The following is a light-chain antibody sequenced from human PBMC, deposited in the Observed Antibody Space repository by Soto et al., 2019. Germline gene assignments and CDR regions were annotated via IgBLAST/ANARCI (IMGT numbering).Light chain of an antibody. J-gene: IGKJ1*01. CDR3: QQYGNSPRT. Sequence: EIVLTQSPGTLSLSPGERATLSCRASQSVSSNYLAWYQLKPGLAPRLLIYGASSRDTGIPDRFSGSGSGTDFTLTISRLEPEDFAVYYCQQYGNSPRTFGQGTKVEIK. CDR1: QSVSSNY. V-gene: IGKV3-20*01. CDR2: GAS.